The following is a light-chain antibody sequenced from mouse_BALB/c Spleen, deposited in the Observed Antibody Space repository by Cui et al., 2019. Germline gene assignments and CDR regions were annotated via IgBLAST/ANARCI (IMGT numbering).Light chain of an antibody. CDR3: QQRYSTPLT. Sequence: DIHMTQSPASQSASLGESVTITCMASQPIGTWLAWYQQKPGESPQLLIYAATSLADGVPSRFSGSGSGTKFSFKISSIQAEDVVSYYCQQRYSTPLTFGGGTKLEIK. J-gene: IGKJ1*01. CDR2: AAT. V-gene: IGKV12-98*01. CDR1: QPIGTW.